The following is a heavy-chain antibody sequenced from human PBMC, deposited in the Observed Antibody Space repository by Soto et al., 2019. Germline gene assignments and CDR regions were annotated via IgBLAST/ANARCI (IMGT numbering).Heavy chain of an antibody. J-gene: IGHJ4*02. CDR1: GGSVNSASHY. V-gene: IGHV4-61*01. CDR3: ARVTTVTSFDY. D-gene: IGHD4-4*01. Sequence: SETLSLTCTVSGGSVNSASHYWSWIRQPPGKGLEWLGYIYYSGSTNYNPSLKSRVTISLDTSKNQFSLKLSSVTAVDTAVYYCARVTTVTSFDYWGQGTLVTVS. CDR2: IYYSGST.